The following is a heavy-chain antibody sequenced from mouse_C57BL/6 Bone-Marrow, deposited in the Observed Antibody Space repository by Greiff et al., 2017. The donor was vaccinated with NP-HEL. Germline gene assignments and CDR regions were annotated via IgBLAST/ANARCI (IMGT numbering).Heavy chain of an antibody. CDR3: ARERVPYYAMDY. Sequence: QVQLQQSGPELVKPGASVKLSCKASGYTFTSYDINWVKQRPGQGLEWIGCIYPRDGSTKYNEKFKGKATLTVDTSSSTAYMELHSLTSEDSAVYFCARERVPYYAMDYWGQGTSVTVSS. D-gene: IGHD2-14*01. J-gene: IGHJ4*01. CDR2: IYPRDGST. CDR1: GYTFTSYD. V-gene: IGHV1-85*01.